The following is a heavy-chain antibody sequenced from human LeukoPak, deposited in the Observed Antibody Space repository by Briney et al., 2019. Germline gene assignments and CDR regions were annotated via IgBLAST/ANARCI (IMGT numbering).Heavy chain of an antibody. J-gene: IGHJ4*02. Sequence: PGGTLRLSCAASGFTFSSYGMHWVRQAPGKGLEWVAVISYDGSNKYYADSVKGRFTISRDNSKNTLYLQMNSLRTEDTAVYYCAKDKYSPFDYWGQGTLVTVSS. CDR1: GFTFSSYG. CDR2: ISYDGSNK. D-gene: IGHD5-18*01. CDR3: AKDKYSPFDY. V-gene: IGHV3-30*18.